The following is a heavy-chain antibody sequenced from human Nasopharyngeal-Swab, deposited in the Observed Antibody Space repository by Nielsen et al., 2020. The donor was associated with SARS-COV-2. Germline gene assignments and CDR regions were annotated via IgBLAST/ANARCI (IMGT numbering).Heavy chain of an antibody. CDR3: SRIPRVGGYSYGYDY. Sequence: WVQQAPGQGLEWMGRINPNSGGTNYAQKFLGRVTLTRDTSRSTGIMELSGLQSDDTAVYFCSRIPRVGGYSYGYDYWGQGTLVTVSS. J-gene: IGHJ4*02. V-gene: IGHV1-2*06. D-gene: IGHD5-18*01. CDR2: INPNSGGT.